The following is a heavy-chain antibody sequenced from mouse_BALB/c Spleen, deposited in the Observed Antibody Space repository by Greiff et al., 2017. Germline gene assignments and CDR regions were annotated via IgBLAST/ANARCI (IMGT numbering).Heavy chain of an antibody. J-gene: IGHJ2*01. V-gene: IGHV1S137*01. Sequence: VKLQESGAELVRPGVSVKISCKGSGYTFTDYAMHWVKQSHAKSLEWIGVISTYYGDASYNQKFKGKATMTVDKSSSTAYMELARLTSEDSAIYYCARDGNPLDYWGQGTTLTVSS. CDR1: GYTFTDYA. D-gene: IGHD2-1*01. CDR2: ISTYYGDA. CDR3: ARDGNPLDY.